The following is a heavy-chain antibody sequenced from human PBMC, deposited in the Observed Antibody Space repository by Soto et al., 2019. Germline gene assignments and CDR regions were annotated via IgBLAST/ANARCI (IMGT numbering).Heavy chain of an antibody. Sequence: PGGSLRLSCAASGFTFSSYGMHWVRQAPGKGLEWVAVISYDGSNKYYADSVKGRFTISRDNSKNTLYLQMNSLRAEDTAVYYCAKGRGDYWGQGTLVTVS. D-gene: IGHD3-10*01. CDR3: AKGRGDY. CDR1: GFTFSSYG. CDR2: ISYDGSNK. V-gene: IGHV3-30*18. J-gene: IGHJ4*02.